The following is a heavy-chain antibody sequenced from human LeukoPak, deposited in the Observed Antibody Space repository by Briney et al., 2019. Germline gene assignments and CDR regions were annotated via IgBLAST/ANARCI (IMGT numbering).Heavy chain of an antibody. CDR3: ARDFELSH. CDR1: GXTFSSYG. J-gene: IGHJ4*02. V-gene: IGHV3-33*01. Sequence: GGSLRLSCAASGXTFSSYGVHWVRQAPGKGLEWVALIWYDGSSKHYADSVRGRFTISRDNSKNTLYLQMNSLRAEGTAVYYCARDFELSHWGQGTLVTVSS. CDR2: IWYDGSSK. D-gene: IGHD3-16*02.